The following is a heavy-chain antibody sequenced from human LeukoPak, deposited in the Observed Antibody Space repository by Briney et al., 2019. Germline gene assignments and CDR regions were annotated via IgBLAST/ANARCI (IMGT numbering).Heavy chain of an antibody. CDR1: GGSISSSNW. J-gene: IGHJ4*02. V-gene: IGHV4-4*02. CDR3: ARGHITMVRGVVWCNFDD. Sequence: PSGTLSLTCAVSGGSISSSNWWSWVRQPPGKGLEWIGEIYHSGSTNYNPSLKSRVTISVDKSKNQFSLKLSSVTAADTAVYYCARGHITMVRGVVWCNFDDWGQGTLATVSS. CDR2: IYHSGST. D-gene: IGHD3-10*01.